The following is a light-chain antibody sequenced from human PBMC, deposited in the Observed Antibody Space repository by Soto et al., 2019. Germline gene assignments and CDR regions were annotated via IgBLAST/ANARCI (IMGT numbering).Light chain of an antibody. CDR1: QSIGIN. CDR3: QQYDDWPPWT. J-gene: IGKJ1*01. CDR2: SAS. Sequence: EIVMTQSPATLSVSPGERATLSCRASQSIGINLAWYQQKPGQPPRLLIYSASTRATGIPARFSGGGSGTEFTLTISSLHPDDFAVYYCQQYDDWPPWTVGQGTKVEIK. V-gene: IGKV3-15*01.